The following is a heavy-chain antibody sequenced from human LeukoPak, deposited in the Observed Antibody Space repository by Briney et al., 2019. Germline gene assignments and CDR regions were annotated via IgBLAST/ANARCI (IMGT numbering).Heavy chain of an antibody. D-gene: IGHD2-21*02. V-gene: IGHV4-59*01. J-gene: IGHJ4*02. Sequence: PSETLSLTCTVSGGSISSYYWSWIRQPPGKGLEWIGYMYYSGSTNYNPSLKSRVTISIDTSKNQFSLKLSSVTAADTAVYYCARAADCNKRAFDYWGQGTLVTVSS. CDR1: GGSISSYY. CDR3: ARAADCNKRAFDY. CDR2: MYYSGST.